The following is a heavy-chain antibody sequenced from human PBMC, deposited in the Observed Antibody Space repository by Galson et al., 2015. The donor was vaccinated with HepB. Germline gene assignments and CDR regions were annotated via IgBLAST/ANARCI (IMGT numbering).Heavy chain of an antibody. CDR3: AKDKDYVWGSYRYPDWFDP. CDR1: GFTFSSYS. J-gene: IGHJ5*02. Sequence: SLRLSCAASGFTFSSYSMSWARQAPGKGLQWVSGISSSGGFTYYADSVKGRFTISRDNSKNTLYLQLNSLRAEDTAVYYCAKDKDYVWGSYRYPDWFDPWGQGTLVTVSS. V-gene: IGHV3-23*01. D-gene: IGHD3-16*02. CDR2: ISSSGGFT.